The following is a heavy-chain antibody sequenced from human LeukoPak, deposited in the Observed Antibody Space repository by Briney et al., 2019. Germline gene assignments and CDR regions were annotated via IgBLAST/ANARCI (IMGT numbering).Heavy chain of an antibody. Sequence: VASVKVSCKASGYTFTTYGITWVRQAPGQGLEWMGWINPNSGGTNYAQKFQGRVTMTRDTSISTAYMELSRLRSDDTAVYYCAATVTDNWFDPWGQGTLVTVSS. D-gene: IGHD4-17*01. CDR3: AATVTDNWFDP. J-gene: IGHJ5*02. CDR1: GYTFTTYG. V-gene: IGHV1-2*02. CDR2: INPNSGGT.